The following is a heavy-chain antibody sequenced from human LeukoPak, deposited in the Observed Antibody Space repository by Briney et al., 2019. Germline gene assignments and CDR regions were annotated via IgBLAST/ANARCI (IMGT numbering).Heavy chain of an antibody. V-gene: IGHV4-59*11. CDR1: GGSISGHY. CDR2: IYYSGST. Sequence: PSETLSLTCAVSGGSISGHYWGWIRQPPGKGLEWIGYIYYSGSTNYNPSLKSRVTISVDTSKSQFSLKLSSVTAADTAVYYCARDIAVAGTYYFDYWSQGTLVTVSS. D-gene: IGHD6-19*01. J-gene: IGHJ4*02. CDR3: ARDIAVAGTYYFDY.